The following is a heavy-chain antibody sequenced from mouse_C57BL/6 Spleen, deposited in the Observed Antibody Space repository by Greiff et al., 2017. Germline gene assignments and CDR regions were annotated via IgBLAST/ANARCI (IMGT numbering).Heavy chain of an antibody. Sequence: EVQLQQSGPELVKPGASVKISCKASGYTFTDYYMNWVKQSHGKSLEWIGDINPNNGGTSYNQKFKGKATLTVDKSSSTAYMALRSLTSEDSAVYYCAREGPYYGSSYWYFDVWGTGTTVTVSS. D-gene: IGHD1-1*01. J-gene: IGHJ1*03. CDR2: INPNNGGT. CDR3: AREGPYYGSSYWYFDV. CDR1: GYTFTDYY. V-gene: IGHV1-26*01.